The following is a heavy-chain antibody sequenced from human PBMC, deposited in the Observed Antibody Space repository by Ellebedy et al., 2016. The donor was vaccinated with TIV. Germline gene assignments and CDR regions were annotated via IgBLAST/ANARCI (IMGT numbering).Heavy chain of an antibody. CDR2: ISSSSFTT. Sequence: PGGSLRLSCAASGFTFSSSNMHWVRQAPGKGLEWVSYISSSSFTTYYADSVKGRFTISRDNAKKLLYLQMNSLRDEDTAVYYCARSLMARMDVWGQGTTVTVSS. V-gene: IGHV3-48*02. CDR1: GFTFSSSN. J-gene: IGHJ6*02. D-gene: IGHD5-24*01. CDR3: ARSLMARMDV.